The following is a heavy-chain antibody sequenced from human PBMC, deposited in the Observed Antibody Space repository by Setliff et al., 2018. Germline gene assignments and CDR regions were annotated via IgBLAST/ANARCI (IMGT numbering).Heavy chain of an antibody. Sequence: ASVKVSCKASGFTFTYFGISWVRLAPGQGLEWMGWINNYNKNTNYPQKFLGRVTMTTDTSTSTAYMGLRSLRPDDTALYYCARINFYVSSGYYYASDNWGQGTLVTVSS. CDR1: GFTFTYFG. J-gene: IGHJ4*02. D-gene: IGHD3-22*01. CDR3: ARINFYVSSGYYYASDN. CDR2: INNYNKNT. V-gene: IGHV1-18*01.